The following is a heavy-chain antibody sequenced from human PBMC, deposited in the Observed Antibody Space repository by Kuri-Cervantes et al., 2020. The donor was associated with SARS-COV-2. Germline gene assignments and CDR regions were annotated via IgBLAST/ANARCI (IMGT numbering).Heavy chain of an antibody. V-gene: IGHV4-34*01. CDR3: ARHSLLFDWFDP. D-gene: IGHD3-10*01. J-gene: IGHJ5*02. CDR1: GGSFSGYY. Sequence: SETLSLTCAVYGGSFSGYYWSWIRQPPGKGLEWIGEINHSGSTNYNPSLKSRVTVSVDTSKNQFSLKLSSVTAADTAVYYCARHSLLFDWFDPWGQGTLVTVSS. CDR2: INHSGST.